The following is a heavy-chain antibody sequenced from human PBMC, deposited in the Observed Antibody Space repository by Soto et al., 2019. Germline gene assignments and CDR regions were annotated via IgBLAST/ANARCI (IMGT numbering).Heavy chain of an antibody. J-gene: IGHJ4*02. D-gene: IGHD2-15*01. CDR2: INHSGST. V-gene: IGHV4-34*01. CDR3: ARQRGYCSGGSCYPDY. Sequence: SETLSLTCAVYGGSFSGYYWSWIRQPPGKGLEWIGEINHSGSTNYNPPLKSRVTISVDTSKNQFSLKLSSVTAADTAVYYCARQRGYCSGGSCYPDYWGQGTLVTVS. CDR1: GGSFSGYY.